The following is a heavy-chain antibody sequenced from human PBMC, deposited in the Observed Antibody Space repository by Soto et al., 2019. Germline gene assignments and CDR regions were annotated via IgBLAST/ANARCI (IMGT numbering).Heavy chain of an antibody. CDR2: ISSGDITT. CDR3: AKGSSGYYYNWFDP. V-gene: IGHV3-23*01. D-gene: IGHD3-22*01. CDR1: GFSFSNYA. J-gene: IGHJ5*02. Sequence: GGSLRLSCAASGFSFSNYAMTWVRQAPGKGLEWVSGISSGDITTYYADSVKGRFTISRDNSKNTLFLQMNSLRAEDTALYYCAKGSSGYYYNWFDPWGQGTPVTVSS.